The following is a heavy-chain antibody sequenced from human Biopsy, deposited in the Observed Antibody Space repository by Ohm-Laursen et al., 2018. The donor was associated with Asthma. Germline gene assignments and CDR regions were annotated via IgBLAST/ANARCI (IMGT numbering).Heavy chain of an antibody. CDR1: GYPFIGYH. V-gene: IGHV1-2*02. D-gene: IGHD6-13*01. CDR3: ARGQKSAGDRCFDP. J-gene: IGHJ5*02. CDR2: INPNSGAT. Sequence: SVKVSCKASGYPFIGYHIHWMRQAPGQGLEWMGWINPNSGATNYAQKFQGRVTMTRDTSISTAYMEVSRLRSDDTAVYYCARGQKSAGDRCFDPWGQGTLVTVSS.